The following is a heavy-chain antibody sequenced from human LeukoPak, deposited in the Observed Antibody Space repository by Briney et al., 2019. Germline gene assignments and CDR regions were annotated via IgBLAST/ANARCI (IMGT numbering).Heavy chain of an antibody. J-gene: IGHJ6*02. Sequence: ASVKVSCMTSGGXFSSSAITWVRQAPGQGLEWMGRIIPVLNITSYAQKFQGRVTITADTSTSTVYMELSSLRSEETAVYYCARDQGLTAPPPYGLDVWGQGTTVIVSS. D-gene: IGHD4/OR15-4a*01. CDR2: IIPVLNIT. V-gene: IGHV1-69*04. CDR1: GGXFSSSA. CDR3: ARDQGLTAPPPYGLDV.